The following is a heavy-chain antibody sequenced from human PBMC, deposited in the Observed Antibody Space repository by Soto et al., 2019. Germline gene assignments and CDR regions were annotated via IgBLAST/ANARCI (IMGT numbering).Heavy chain of an antibody. Sequence: ASVKVSCKASDYTFSSYAINWVRQAPGQGLEWMGWISTYNGNTNYAQMLQGRVTMNTDTSTSTAYMELRRLRSDDTAVYYCVRGRQWAFDYWGQGTLVTVSS. D-gene: IGHD6-19*01. CDR3: VRGRQWAFDY. CDR1: DYTFSSYA. J-gene: IGHJ4*02. CDR2: ISTYNGNT. V-gene: IGHV1-18*01.